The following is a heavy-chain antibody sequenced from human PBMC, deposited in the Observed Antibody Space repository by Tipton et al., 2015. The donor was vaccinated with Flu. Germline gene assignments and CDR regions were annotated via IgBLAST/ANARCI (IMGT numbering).Heavy chain of an antibody. D-gene: IGHD5-12*01. CDR2: INDSGSA. J-gene: IGHJ4*02. CDR1: GGTFSGYY. V-gene: IGHV4-34*01. Sequence: GLVKPSETLSLTCAVYGGTFSGYYWTWIRQPPGKRLEWIGEINDSGSANYHPSLKSQVTMSVDTSKNQLSLRVKSVTAADTAVYYCARGTGYANTYFDSWGRGTLVTVS. CDR3: ARGTGYANTYFDS.